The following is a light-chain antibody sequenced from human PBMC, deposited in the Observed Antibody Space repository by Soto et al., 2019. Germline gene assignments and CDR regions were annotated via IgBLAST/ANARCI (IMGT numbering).Light chain of an antibody. CDR3: QHYNIYSPWT. CDR2: DAS. CDR1: QSISSY. J-gene: IGKJ1*01. V-gene: IGKV1-5*01. Sequence: DIQLTQSPSFLSASVGDRVTITCRASQSISSYLNWYQQKPGKAPKLLIYDASSLQSGVPSRFSGSGSGTEFTLTISGLKPDDFATYYCQHYNIYSPWTFGQGTKVDIK.